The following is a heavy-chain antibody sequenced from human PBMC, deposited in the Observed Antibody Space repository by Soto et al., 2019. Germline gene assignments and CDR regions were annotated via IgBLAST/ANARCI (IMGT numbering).Heavy chain of an antibody. CDR2: IIPIFGTT. CDR3: ARDSDHTYDY. Sequence: QVQLVQSGAEVKKPGSSVKVSCKASGGPFSSFAISWVRQAPGQGLEWMGGIIPIFGTTNYAQKFQGRVTITADESTSTAYMEVTTLRSEDTAVYYCARDSDHTYDYWGQGTLVTASS. CDR1: GGPFSSFA. V-gene: IGHV1-69*01. J-gene: IGHJ4*02.